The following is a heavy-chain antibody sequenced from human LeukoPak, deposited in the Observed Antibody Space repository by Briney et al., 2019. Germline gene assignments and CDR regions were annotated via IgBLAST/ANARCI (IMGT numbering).Heavy chain of an antibody. Sequence: GGSLRLSCAASGXTFSSYWMSWVRQAPGKGLEWVANIKQDGSEKYYVDSVKGRFTISRDNAKNSLYLQMNSLRAEDTAVYYCARDQRYCSSSSCPCEPFDYWGQGTLVTVSS. J-gene: IGHJ4*02. D-gene: IGHD2-2*01. CDR1: GXTFSSYW. V-gene: IGHV3-7*05. CDR3: ARDQRYCSSSSCPCEPFDY. CDR2: IKQDGSEK.